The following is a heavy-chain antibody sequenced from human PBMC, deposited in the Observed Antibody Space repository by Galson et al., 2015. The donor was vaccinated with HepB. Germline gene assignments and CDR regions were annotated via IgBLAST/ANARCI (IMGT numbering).Heavy chain of an antibody. CDR2: ISYDGSNK. V-gene: IGHV3-30*18. D-gene: IGHD2-15*01. Sequence: SLRLSCAASGFTFSSYGMHWVRQAPGKGLEWVAVISYDGSNKYYADSVKGRFTISRDNSKNTLYLQMNSLRAEDTAVYYCAKDRGVVAAPYYYYGMDVWGQGTTITVSS. J-gene: IGHJ6*02. CDR3: AKDRGVVAAPYYYYGMDV. CDR1: GFTFSSYG.